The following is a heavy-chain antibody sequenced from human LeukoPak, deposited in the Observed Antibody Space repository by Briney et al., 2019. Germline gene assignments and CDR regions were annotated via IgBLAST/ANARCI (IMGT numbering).Heavy chain of an antibody. J-gene: IGHJ4*02. V-gene: IGHV3-23*01. Sequence: GGSLRLSCAASGFTFSSYAMSWVRQAPGKGLEWVSAISGSGGSTYYADSVKGRFTISRDNSKNTLYLQMNSLRAEDTAVYYCAKHLYYYDSSGYYTRSGYFDYWGQGTLVTVSS. CDR2: ISGSGGST. CDR1: GFTFSSYA. CDR3: AKHLYYYDSSGYYTRSGYFDY. D-gene: IGHD3-22*01.